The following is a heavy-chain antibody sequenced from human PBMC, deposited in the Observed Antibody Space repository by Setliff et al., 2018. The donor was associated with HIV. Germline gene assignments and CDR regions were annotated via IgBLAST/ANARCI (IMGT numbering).Heavy chain of an antibody. CDR2: ISPDIGDT. J-gene: IGHJ5*02. CDR1: GYTFNDNY. Sequence: VASVKVSCKASGYTFNDNYIHWVRQAPGQGLEWMGLISPDIGDTNYAQMFHGRVTMTRDTSISTAYMELSSLKSDDTAVYYCARGADHFDTSGYYSFVDTWGQGTLVTVSS. CDR3: ARGADHFDTSGYYSFVDT. D-gene: IGHD3-22*01. V-gene: IGHV1-2*06.